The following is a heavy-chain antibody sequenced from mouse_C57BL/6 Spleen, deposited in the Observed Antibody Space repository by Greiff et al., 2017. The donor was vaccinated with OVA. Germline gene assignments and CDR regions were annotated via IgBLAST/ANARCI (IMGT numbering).Heavy chain of an antibody. CDR2: ISYDGSN. Sequence: VQLQQSGPGLVKPSQSLSLTCSVTGYSITSGYYWNWIRQFPGNKLEWMGYISYDGSNNYNPSLKNRISITRDTSKNQFFLKLNSVTTEDTATYYCARERGTGFAYWGQGTLVTVSA. J-gene: IGHJ3*01. CDR1: GYSITSGYY. V-gene: IGHV3-6*01. CDR3: ARERGTGFAY. D-gene: IGHD4-1*01.